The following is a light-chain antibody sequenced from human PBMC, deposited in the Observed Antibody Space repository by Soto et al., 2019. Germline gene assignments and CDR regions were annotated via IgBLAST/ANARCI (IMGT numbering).Light chain of an antibody. J-gene: IGKJ1*01. Sequence: DIVMTQSPDSLAVSLGERATINCKSSQSVLYSPNNNNYLAWFQQKPGQPPKLLIYWASTRDSEVPDRFSGSGSGTDFTLTISSLQAEDVAVYYCQQYYGTPWTFGQGTKVEIK. V-gene: IGKV4-1*01. CDR2: WAS. CDR1: QSVLYSPNNNNY. CDR3: QQYYGTPWT.